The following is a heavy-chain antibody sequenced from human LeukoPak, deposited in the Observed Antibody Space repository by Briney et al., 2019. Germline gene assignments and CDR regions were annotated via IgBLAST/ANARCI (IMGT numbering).Heavy chain of an antibody. Sequence: PGGSLRLSCAAPGFIFSDYNLNWVRQAPGKGLEWVSFVSSRSTTIFYADSVKGRFTISRDNAKHSLYLQMNSLRAEDTAVYYCARDGSSPTYYYYMDVWGRGTPVTVSS. V-gene: IGHV3-21*01. CDR1: GFIFSDYN. J-gene: IGHJ6*03. CDR2: VSSRSTTI. CDR3: ARDGSSPTYYYYMDV. D-gene: IGHD6-6*01.